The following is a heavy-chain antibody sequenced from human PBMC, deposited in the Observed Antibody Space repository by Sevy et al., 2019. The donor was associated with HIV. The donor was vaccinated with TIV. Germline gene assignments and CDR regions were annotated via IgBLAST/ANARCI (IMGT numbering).Heavy chain of an antibody. CDR2: ISSGGTTI. J-gene: IGHJ4*02. CDR1: GFTFSNSE. CDR3: ARDGAHSSSYYFDY. D-gene: IGHD6-13*01. V-gene: IGHV3-48*03. Sequence: GGSLRLSCAASGFTFSNSEMNWVRQSPGKGLEWLSYISSGGTTIHYADSVKGRFTISRDNAKNSLYLQMNSLGAEDTAVYYCARDGAHSSSYYFDYWGQGTLVTVSS.